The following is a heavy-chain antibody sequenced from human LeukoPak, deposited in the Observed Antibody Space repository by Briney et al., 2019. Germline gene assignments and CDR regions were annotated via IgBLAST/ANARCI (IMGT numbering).Heavy chain of an antibody. J-gene: IGHJ6*02. V-gene: IGHV4-59*01. Sequence: SETLSLTCTVSGGSISSYYWSWIRQPPGKGLEGIGYIYYSGSTNYNPSLKSRVTISVDTSKNQFSLKLSSVTAADTAVYYCARDPGYYYYYYGMDVWGQGTTVTVSS. CDR3: ARDPGYYYYYYGMDV. D-gene: IGHD3-10*01. CDR1: GGSISSYY. CDR2: IYYSGST.